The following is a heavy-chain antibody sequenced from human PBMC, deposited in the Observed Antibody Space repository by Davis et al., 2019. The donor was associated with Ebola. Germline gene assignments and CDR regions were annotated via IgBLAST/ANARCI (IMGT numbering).Heavy chain of an antibody. D-gene: IGHD6-13*01. J-gene: IGHJ6*04. CDR2: IYYSGST. CDR3: AGTPDYGMDV. CDR1: GGSVSSGGYY. V-gene: IGHV4-39*01. Sequence: SETLSLTCTVSGGSVSSGGYYWNWIRQPPGKGLEWIGSIYYSGSTYYNPSLKSRVTISVDTSKNQFSLKLSSVTAADTAVYYAAGTPDYGMDVWGKGTTVTVSS.